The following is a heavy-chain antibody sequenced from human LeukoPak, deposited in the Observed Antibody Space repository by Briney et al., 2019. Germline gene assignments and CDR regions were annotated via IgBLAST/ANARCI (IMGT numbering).Heavy chain of an antibody. CDR2: ISSIDGST. CDR1: GFTFSSYG. Sequence: GGSLRLSCAASGFTFSSYGMSWVRQAPGKGLEWVSGISSIDGSTYYADSVKGRFTISRDNSKNTLYLQMNSLRAEDTAVYYCAYDYGDSGYWGQGTLVTVSS. D-gene: IGHD4-17*01. CDR3: AYDYGDSGY. J-gene: IGHJ4*02. V-gene: IGHV3-23*01.